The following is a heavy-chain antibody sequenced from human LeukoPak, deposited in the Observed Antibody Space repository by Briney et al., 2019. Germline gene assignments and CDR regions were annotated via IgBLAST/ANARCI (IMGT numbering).Heavy chain of an antibody. CDR2: LSGGGGST. V-gene: IGHV3-23*01. Sequence: GGSLRPSCVASGFTFSSYAMTWVRQSPGKGLEWVSTLSGGGGSTYYADSVKGRFTISRDNSKNTLYLQMNSLRAEDTAVYYCARVREITVLDYWGQGTLVTVSS. CDR3: ARVREITVLDY. CDR1: GFTFSSYA. D-gene: IGHD1-14*01. J-gene: IGHJ4*02.